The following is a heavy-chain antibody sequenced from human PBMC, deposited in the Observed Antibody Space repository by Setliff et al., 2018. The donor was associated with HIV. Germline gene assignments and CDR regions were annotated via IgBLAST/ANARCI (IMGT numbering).Heavy chain of an antibody. V-gene: IGHV4-30-2*01. Sequence: SETLSLTCAVSGGSISSDVYSWTWIRQPPGKGLEWIGYIYHNGSAYYNPSLKSRVTISVDRSKNQFSLNLSSVTAADTAVYYCARGYCSSISCYEALFDYWGQGTLVT. CDR2: IYHNGSA. CDR1: GGSISSDVYS. J-gene: IGHJ4*02. D-gene: IGHD2-2*01. CDR3: ARGYCSSISCYEALFDY.